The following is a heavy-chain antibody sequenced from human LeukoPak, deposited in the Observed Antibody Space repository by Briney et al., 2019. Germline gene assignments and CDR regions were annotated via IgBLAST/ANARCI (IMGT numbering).Heavy chain of an antibody. D-gene: IGHD3-3*01. CDR3: AKSKRTWLLYDY. V-gene: IGHV3-23*01. CDR1: GFTFSSYA. CDR2: ISGSGGSI. J-gene: IGHJ4*02. Sequence: GGSLRLSCAASGFTFSSYAMSRVRQAPGKGLEWVSAISGSGGSIYYADSVKGRFTISRDNSKNTLYLQMNSLRAEDTAVYYCAKSKRTWLLYDYWGQGTLVTVSS.